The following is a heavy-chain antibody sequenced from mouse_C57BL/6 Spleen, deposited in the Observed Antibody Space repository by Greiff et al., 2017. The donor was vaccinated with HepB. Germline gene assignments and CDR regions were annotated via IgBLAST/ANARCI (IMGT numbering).Heavy chain of an antibody. J-gene: IGHJ4*01. CDR2: INPSSGYT. Sequence: VQGVESGAELARPGASVKMSCKASGYTFTSYTMHWVKQRPGQGLEWIGYINPSSGYTKYNQKFKDKATLTADKSSSTAYMQLSSLTSEDSAVYYCARSRDGYCAMDYWGQGTSVTVSS. CDR3: ARSRDGYCAMDY. D-gene: IGHD2-3*01. V-gene: IGHV1-4*01. CDR1: GYTFTSYT.